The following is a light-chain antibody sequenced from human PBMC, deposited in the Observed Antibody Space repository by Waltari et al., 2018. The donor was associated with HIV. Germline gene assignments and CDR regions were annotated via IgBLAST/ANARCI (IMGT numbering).Light chain of an antibody. CDR2: GNI. V-gene: IGLV1-40*01. Sequence: QSVLTQPPSVSGAPGQRVTLSCTGSSSHIGAGYDVPWSQHLPGTAPKLLIYGNINRPSGVPDRFSGSKSGTSASLAITGLQAEDEADYYCQSYDSSLSGSWVFGGGTKLTVL. CDR3: QSYDSSLSGSWV. J-gene: IGLJ3*02. CDR1: SSHIGAGYD.